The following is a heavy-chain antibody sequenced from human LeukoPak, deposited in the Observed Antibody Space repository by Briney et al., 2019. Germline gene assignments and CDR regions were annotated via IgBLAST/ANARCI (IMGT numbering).Heavy chain of an antibody. Sequence: SETLSLTCAVYGGSFSGYYWSWIRQPPGKGLEWIGYIYYSGSTNYNPSLKSRVTISVDTSKNQFSLKLSSVTAADTAVYYCARVYYDSSGYPTTFDIWGQGTMVTVSS. J-gene: IGHJ3*02. CDR2: IYYSGST. D-gene: IGHD3-22*01. CDR1: GGSFSGYY. V-gene: IGHV4-59*01. CDR3: ARVYYDSSGYPTTFDI.